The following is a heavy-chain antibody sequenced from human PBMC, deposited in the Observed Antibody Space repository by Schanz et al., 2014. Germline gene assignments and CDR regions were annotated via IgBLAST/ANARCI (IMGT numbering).Heavy chain of an antibody. CDR1: GFTFSGYG. Sequence: QVQLVESGGGVVQPGRSLRLSCAASGFTFSGYGMHWVRQAPGKGLEWVAIISYDGRHKNYADSVKGRFTISRDNSKNTLHLPMNSLRVEDTAVYYCAKDDTQVNGMDVWGQGTTVTVSS. CDR2: ISYDGRHK. CDR3: AKDDTQVNGMDV. J-gene: IGHJ6*02. V-gene: IGHV3-30*18.